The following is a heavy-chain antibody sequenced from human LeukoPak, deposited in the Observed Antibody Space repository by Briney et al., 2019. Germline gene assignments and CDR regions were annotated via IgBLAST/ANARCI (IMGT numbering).Heavy chain of an antibody. V-gene: IGHV4-59*01. CDR3: ARASTYYDFWSGYWRTEHYYYYYMDV. D-gene: IGHD3-3*01. CDR2: INYSGST. CDR1: GGSISTYY. J-gene: IGHJ6*03. Sequence: PSETLSLTCIVSGGSISTYYWTWIRQPPGKGLEWIGYINYSGSTNYNPSLKSRVTISVDTSKNQFSLKLSSVTAADTAVYYCARASTYYDFWSGYWRTEHYYYYYMDVWGKGTTVTVSS.